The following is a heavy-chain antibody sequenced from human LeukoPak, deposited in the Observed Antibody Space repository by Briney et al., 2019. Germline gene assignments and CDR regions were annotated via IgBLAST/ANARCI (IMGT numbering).Heavy chain of an antibody. CDR3: ARDYYENLFPAFDI. V-gene: IGHV1-2*02. Sequence: ASVKVSCKASGYTFTGYYMHWVRRAPGQGLEWMGWINPNSGGTNYAQKFQGRVTRTRDTSISTAYMELSRLRSDDTAVYYCARDYYENLFPAFDIWGQGTMVTVSS. CDR2: INPNSGGT. J-gene: IGHJ3*02. D-gene: IGHD3-16*01. CDR1: GYTFTGYY.